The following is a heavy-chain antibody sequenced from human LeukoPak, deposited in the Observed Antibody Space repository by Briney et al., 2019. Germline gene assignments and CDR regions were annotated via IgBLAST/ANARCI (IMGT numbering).Heavy chain of an antibody. CDR2: INPNSGGT. CDR1: GYTFTGYY. D-gene: IGHD3-10*01. Sequence: ASVKVSCKASGYTFTGYYMHWVRQAPGQGLEWMGWINPNSGGTNYAQKFQGRVTMTRDTSISTAYMELSRLRSDDTAVYYCATAARRLLWFGELPVDIWGQGTMVTVSS. CDR3: ATAARRLLWFGELPVDI. J-gene: IGHJ3*02. V-gene: IGHV1-2*02.